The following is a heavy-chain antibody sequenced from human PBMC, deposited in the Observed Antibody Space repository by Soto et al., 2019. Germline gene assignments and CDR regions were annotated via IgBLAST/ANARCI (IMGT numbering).Heavy chain of an antibody. CDR2: IYYSGST. CDR3: ARTYSSGWSDWFDP. J-gene: IGHJ5*02. Sequence: SETLSLTCTVSGGSVSSGSYYWSWIRQPPGKGLEWIGYIYYSGSTNYNPSLKSRVTISVDTSKNQFSLKLSSVTAADTAVYYCARTYSSGWSDWFDPWGQGTLVTVSS. D-gene: IGHD6-19*01. V-gene: IGHV4-61*01. CDR1: GGSVSSGSYY.